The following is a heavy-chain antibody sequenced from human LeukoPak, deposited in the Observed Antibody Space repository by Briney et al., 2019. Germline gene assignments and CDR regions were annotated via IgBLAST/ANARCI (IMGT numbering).Heavy chain of an antibody. CDR2: IYYSGST. CDR3: GFDSSGWYDAFDI. V-gene: IGHV4-59*12. Sequence: NPSETLSLTCTVSGGSISSYYWSWIRQPPGKGLEWIGYIYYSGSTNYNPSLKSRVTISVDTSKNQFSLKLSSVTAADTAVYYCGFDSSGWYDAFDIWGQGTMVAVSS. D-gene: IGHD6-19*01. CDR1: GGSISSYY. J-gene: IGHJ3*02.